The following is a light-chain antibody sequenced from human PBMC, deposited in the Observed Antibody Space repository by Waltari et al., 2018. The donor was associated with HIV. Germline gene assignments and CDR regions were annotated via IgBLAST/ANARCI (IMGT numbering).Light chain of an antibody. V-gene: IGLV2-14*01. CDR2: EVS. Sequence: QSALTQPASVSGSPGQSITIPSTGTSSDVGAYMYVSWYQQHTDQAPTLIIFEVSNRPSAISNRCSGATSGNTAALTISGLQTEDDADYYCASVTTNRILVFGGGTKVTVL. J-gene: IGLJ2*01. CDR3: ASVTTNRILV. CDR1: SSDVGAYMY.